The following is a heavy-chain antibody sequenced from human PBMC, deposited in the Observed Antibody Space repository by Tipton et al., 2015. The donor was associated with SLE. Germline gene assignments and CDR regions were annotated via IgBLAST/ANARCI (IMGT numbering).Heavy chain of an antibody. Sequence: TLSLTCTVSSGSVSSGAYYWSWIRQHPGKGLEWIESISYSGATYYNPSLKSRVIISLDTSRNHFSLKLTSVTAADTAVYFCARDRDIVLEPVPIPPAFDIWCQWTTVTVSS. CDR3: ARDRDIVLEPVPIPPAFDI. V-gene: IGHV4-39*07. J-gene: IGHJ3*02. D-gene: IGHD2-8*02. CDR1: SGSVSSGAYY. CDR2: ISYSGAT.